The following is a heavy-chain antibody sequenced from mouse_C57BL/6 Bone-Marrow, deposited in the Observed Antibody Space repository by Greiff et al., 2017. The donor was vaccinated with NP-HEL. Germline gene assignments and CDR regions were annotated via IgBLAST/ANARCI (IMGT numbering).Heavy chain of an antibody. CDR2: FYPGDGDT. CDR1: GTALSTSW. J-gene: IGHJ1*03. V-gene: IGHV1-80*01. Sequence: VKLMESGAELVKPGASVKISCKASGTALSTSWMNWVKQRPGTGLEGIGQFYPGDGDTHTTGKFKGKATRTADKSPSTAYMQLSILTSEDSAVDFCARSPDWYFDVWGTGTTVTVSS. CDR3: ARSPDWYFDV.